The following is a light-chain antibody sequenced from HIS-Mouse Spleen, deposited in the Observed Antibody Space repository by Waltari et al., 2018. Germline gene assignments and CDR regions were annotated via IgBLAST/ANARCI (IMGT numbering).Light chain of an antibody. CDR1: QSLVHSDGNTY. V-gene: IGKV2-30*02. CDR3: QQYGSSPPYT. J-gene: IGKJ2*01. Sequence: DVVMTQSPLSLPVTLGQPASISCRSSQSLVHSDGNTYLNWFQQRPGQSPRRLIYKVSNRDSGVPDRFSGSGSGTDFTLTISRLEPEDFAVYYCQQYGSSPPYTFGQGTKLEIK. CDR2: KVS.